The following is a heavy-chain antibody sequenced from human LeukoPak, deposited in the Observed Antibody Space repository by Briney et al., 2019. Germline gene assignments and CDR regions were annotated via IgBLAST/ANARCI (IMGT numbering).Heavy chain of an antibody. D-gene: IGHD1-1*01. CDR2: ISDTGGST. CDR3: ARKGNGALDI. V-gene: IGHV3-23*01. CDR1: GFTFRNYA. J-gene: IGHJ3*02. Sequence: GGSLRLSCAPSGFTFRNYAMSWVRQAPGKGLEWVSDISDTGGSTNYVGSVKGRSTISRDNSKNTLYLQMNSLRAEDTAVYYCARKGNGALDIWGQGTMVTVSS.